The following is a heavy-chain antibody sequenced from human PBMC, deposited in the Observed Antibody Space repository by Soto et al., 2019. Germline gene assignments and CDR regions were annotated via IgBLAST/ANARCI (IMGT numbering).Heavy chain of an antibody. CDR1: GGSFSGYY. J-gene: IGHJ4*02. Sequence: QVQLQQWGAGLLKPSETLSLTCAVYGGSFSGYYWSWIRQPPGKGLEWIGEINHSGSTNYNPSLKSRVTISIDTSKNQFSLKLSSVTAADTAVYFCARVIAAAFDYWDQATLVTVSS. CDR2: INHSGST. D-gene: IGHD6-13*01. V-gene: IGHV4-34*01. CDR3: ARVIAAAFDY.